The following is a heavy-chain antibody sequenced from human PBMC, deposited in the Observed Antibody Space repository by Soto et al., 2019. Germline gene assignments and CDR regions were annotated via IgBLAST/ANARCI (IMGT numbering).Heavy chain of an antibody. CDR2: ISYDGGNN. CDR1: GFTFSSYG. Sequence: QVQLVESGGGVVQPGRSLRLSCAASGFTFSSYGMHWVRQAPGKGLEWVAVISYDGGNNYYADSVKGRFTISRDNSKNTLYLHMNSLRAADTAVYYGAKDLDIRFGDLCPHYWCHGTLVIVSS. V-gene: IGHV3-30*18. D-gene: IGHD3-10*01. J-gene: IGHJ4*01. CDR3: AKDLDIRFGDLCPHY.